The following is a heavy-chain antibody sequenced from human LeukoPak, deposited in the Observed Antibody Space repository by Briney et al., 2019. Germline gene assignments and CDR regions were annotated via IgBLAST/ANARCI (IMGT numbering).Heavy chain of an antibody. Sequence: ASAKVSCKVSGYTLTELSMQWVRQAPGQGLEWMGRIIPILGIANYAQKFQGRVTITADKSTSTAYMELSSLRSEDTAVYYCASYSGAIFGVVIIGSGYGMDVWGQGTTVTVSS. CDR2: IIPILGIA. J-gene: IGHJ6*02. CDR3: ASYSGAIFGVVIIGSGYGMDV. V-gene: IGHV1-69*02. CDR1: GYTLTELS. D-gene: IGHD3-3*01.